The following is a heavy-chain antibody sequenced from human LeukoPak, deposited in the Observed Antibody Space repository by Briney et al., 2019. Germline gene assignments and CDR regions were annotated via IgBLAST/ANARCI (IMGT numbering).Heavy chain of an antibody. D-gene: IGHD6-19*01. CDR1: GGSISSSSYY. J-gene: IGHJ2*01. V-gene: IGHV4-39*07. Sequence: SETLSLTCTVSGGSISSSSYYWGWIRQPPGKGLEWIGSIYYSGSTYYNPSLKSRVTISVDTSKNQFSLKLSSVTAADTAVYYCARVRVAENYFDLWGRGTLVTVSS. CDR2: IYYSGST. CDR3: ARVRVAENYFDL.